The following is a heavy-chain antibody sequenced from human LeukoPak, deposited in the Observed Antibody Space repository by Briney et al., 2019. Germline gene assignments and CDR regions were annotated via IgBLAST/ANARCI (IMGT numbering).Heavy chain of an antibody. V-gene: IGHV3-30*02. J-gene: IGHJ4*02. CDR1: GFTFRNIG. CDR2: IANDGNQK. D-gene: IGHD7-27*01. Sequence: PGGSLRLSCVGSGFTFRNIGMHWVRQAPGKGLEWVAFIANDGNQKDYADSVKGRFIISRDDSKNTVFLQMDSLRAEDTAVYSCAREAYWGSRGKGFDSWGQGTLVTVSS. CDR3: AREAYWGSRGKGFDS.